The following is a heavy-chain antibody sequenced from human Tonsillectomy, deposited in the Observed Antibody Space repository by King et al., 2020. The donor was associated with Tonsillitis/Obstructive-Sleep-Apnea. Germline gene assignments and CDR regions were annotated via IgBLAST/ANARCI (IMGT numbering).Heavy chain of an antibody. J-gene: IGHJ3*02. CDR1: GFTFSSYS. V-gene: IGHV3-48*02. CDR2: ISSSSSTI. D-gene: IGHD2-2*01. CDR3: ARDGIVVVPAAGGAFDI. Sequence: VQLVESGGGLVQPGGSLRLSCAASGFTFSSYSMNWVRQAPGKGLEWVSYISSSSSTIYYADSVKGRFTISRDNAKNPLYLQMNSLRDEDTAVYYCARDGIVVVPAAGGAFDIWGQGTMVTVSS.